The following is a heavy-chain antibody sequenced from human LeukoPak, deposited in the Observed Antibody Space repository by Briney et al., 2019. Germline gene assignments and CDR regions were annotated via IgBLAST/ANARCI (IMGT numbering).Heavy chain of an antibody. D-gene: IGHD5-18*01. CDR3: ARGVGYSYGLDY. Sequence: SETLSLTCTVSGGSISNYYWSWIRQPPGKGLEWIGFISKSETTSYSPSLQSRLTISVDTSKSQFSLKLSSVTAADTAVYYCARGVGYSYGLDYWGQGTPVIGSS. J-gene: IGHJ4*02. CDR2: ISKSETT. CDR1: GGSISNYY. V-gene: IGHV4-59*01.